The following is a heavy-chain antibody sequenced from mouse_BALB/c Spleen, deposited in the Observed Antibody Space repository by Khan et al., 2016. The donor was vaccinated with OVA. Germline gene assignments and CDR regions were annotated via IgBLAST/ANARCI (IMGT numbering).Heavy chain of an antibody. V-gene: IGHV1-7*01. CDR1: GYTFTSYW. CDR3: ANHGSSSAWLTY. J-gene: IGHJ3*01. CDR2: INPSTGYT. Sequence: QVQLQQSGAELAKPGASVKMSCKASGYTFTSYWMHWVKQRPGPGLEWIGYINPSTGYTEYNQRFKEKATLTAAKSYSTAYMQLSSLTSEESAVYYCANHGSSSAWLTYWGQGTLVTVSA. D-gene: IGHD1-1*01.